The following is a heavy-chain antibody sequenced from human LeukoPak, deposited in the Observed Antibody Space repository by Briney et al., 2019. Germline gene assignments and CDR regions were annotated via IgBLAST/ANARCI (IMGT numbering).Heavy chain of an antibody. V-gene: IGHV3-11*01. CDR2: ISSSGRTI. Sequence: GGSLRLSCAASGFTFSDYYMSWIRQAPGKGLEWVSYISSSGRTIYYADSVGGRFTISRDNAKNSLFLQMNSLRAEDTAVYYCARRDSSSWYGVDYWGLGTLVTVSS. CDR1: GFTFSDYY. J-gene: IGHJ4*02. CDR3: ARRDSSSWYGVDY. D-gene: IGHD6-13*01.